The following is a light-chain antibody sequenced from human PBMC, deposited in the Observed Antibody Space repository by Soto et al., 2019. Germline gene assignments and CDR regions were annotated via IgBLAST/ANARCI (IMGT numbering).Light chain of an antibody. V-gene: IGKV3-20*01. J-gene: IGKJ1*01. CDR1: QSVSTYY. Sequence: EIVLTQSPDTLSLSPGERATLSCRASQSVSTYYLAWYQQKPGQAPRPLIYGTSSRATGVPDRFSGSGSGTDFTLTISRLEPEDFAVYYCQQYGSSRTFGQGTKVEIK. CDR2: GTS. CDR3: QQYGSSRT.